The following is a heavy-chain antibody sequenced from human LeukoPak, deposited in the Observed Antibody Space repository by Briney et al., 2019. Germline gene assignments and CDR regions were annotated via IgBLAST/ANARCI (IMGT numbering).Heavy chain of an antibody. CDR2: ISSNGGST. J-gene: IGHJ4*02. D-gene: IGHD5-18*01. V-gene: IGHV3-64D*06. CDR3: VKASGGIQLWSTYDY. Sequence: GGSLRLSCSASRFTFSSYAMHWVPQAPGKGLEYVSAISSNGGSTYYADSVKGRFTISRDNSKNTLYLQMSSLRAEDTAVYFCVKASGGIQLWSTYDYWGQGTLVTVSS. CDR1: RFTFSSYA.